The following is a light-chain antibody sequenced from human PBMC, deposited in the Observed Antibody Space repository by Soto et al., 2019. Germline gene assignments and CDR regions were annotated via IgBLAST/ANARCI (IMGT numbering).Light chain of an antibody. J-gene: IGLJ3*02. CDR3: TSYTTRTALV. CDR2: EVT. CDR1: SSDIGSYNR. Sequence: QSALTQPPSVSGSPGQTVTISSIGTSSDIGSYNRVSWYQQSPGTAPKLIVYEVTNRPSGVAGRFSGSKSGNTASLTISGLQAEDEADYYCTSYTTRTALVFGGGTKLTVL. V-gene: IGLV2-18*02.